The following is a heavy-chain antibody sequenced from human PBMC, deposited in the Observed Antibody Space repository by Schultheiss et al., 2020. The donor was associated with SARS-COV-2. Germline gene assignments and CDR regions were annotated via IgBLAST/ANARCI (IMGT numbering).Heavy chain of an antibody. J-gene: IGHJ4*02. V-gene: IGHV3-74*01. CDR3: VRNWGADS. D-gene: IGHD7-27*01. CDR2: INSDGSST. CDR1: AFTFSSYS. Sequence: GGSLRLSCVASAFTFSSYSINWVRQAPGKGLVWVSRINSDGSSTSYADSVKGRFTISRDNAKNTLYLQMNSLRAEDTAVYYCVRNWGADSWGQGTLVTVSS.